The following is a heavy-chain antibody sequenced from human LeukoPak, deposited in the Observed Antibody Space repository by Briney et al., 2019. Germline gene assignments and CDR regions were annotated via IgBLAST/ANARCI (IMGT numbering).Heavy chain of an antibody. CDR3: ARAYSSSTLCFDY. CDR1: GGSISSHY. Sequence: SETLSLTRTVSGGSISSHYWAWIRQPPGKGLEWIGYFHYSGSTNYNPSLKSRVTISVETFKNQFSLSLNSVTAADTAVYYCARAYSSSTLCFDYWGQGTLVTVSS. J-gene: IGHJ4*02. D-gene: IGHD6-6*01. CDR2: FHYSGST. V-gene: IGHV4-59*11.